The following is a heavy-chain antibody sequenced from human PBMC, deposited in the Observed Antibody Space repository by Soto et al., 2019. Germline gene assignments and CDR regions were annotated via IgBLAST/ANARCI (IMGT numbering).Heavy chain of an antibody. CDR2: ISSSSSYI. J-gene: IGHJ4*02. CDR3: ARDQGGATTPLDY. V-gene: IGHV3-21*01. D-gene: IGHD1-26*01. CDR1: GFTFSSYS. Sequence: GGSLRLSCAASGFTFSSYSMDWVRQAPGKGLEWVSSISSSSSYICYADSVKGRFTISRDNAKNSLYLQMNSLRAEDTAVYYCARDQGGATTPLDYRGQGTLVTVSS.